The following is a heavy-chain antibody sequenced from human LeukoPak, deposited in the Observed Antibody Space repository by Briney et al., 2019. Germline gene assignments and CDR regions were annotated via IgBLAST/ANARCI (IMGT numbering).Heavy chain of an antibody. CDR2: FSRSGPDT. J-gene: IGHJ4*02. D-gene: IGHD6-13*01. Sequence: PGGSLRPSCAASGFTFGSSAMSWVRQAPGKGPEWVSTFSRSGPDTYYADSVKGRFTIFRDNSKNTLYLQMNSLRAEDTAVYYCAKGSLGSWYYFDYWGQGTLVTVSS. CDR3: AKGSLGSWYYFDY. CDR1: GFTFGSSA. V-gene: IGHV3-23*01.